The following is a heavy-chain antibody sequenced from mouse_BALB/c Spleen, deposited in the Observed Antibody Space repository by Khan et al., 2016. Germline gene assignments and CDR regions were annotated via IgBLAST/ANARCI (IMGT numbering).Heavy chain of an antibody. D-gene: IGHD2-4*01. CDR1: GYSITSDYA. CDR2: ISYSGST. V-gene: IGHV3-2*02. Sequence: EVKLEVSGPGLVKPSQSLSLTCTVSGYSITSDYAWNWIRQFPGNKLEWMGYISYSGSTSYNPSLKSRISITRDTSKNQFFLQLNSVTTEDTATXYCARGITDAMDYWGQGTSVTVSS. J-gene: IGHJ4*01. CDR3: ARGITDAMDY.